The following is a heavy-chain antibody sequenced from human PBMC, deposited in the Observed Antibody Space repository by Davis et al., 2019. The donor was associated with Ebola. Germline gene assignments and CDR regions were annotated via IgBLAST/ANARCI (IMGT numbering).Heavy chain of an antibody. Sequence: AASVKVSCKASGGTFSSYAISWVRQAPGQGLEWMGGIIPIFGTANYAQKFQGRVTITRVTSASTAYTELSSLRSEDTAVYYCARDGDNWNYTPTGYWYFDLWGRGTLVTVSS. CDR2: IIPIFGTA. V-gene: IGHV1-69*05. CDR3: ARDGDNWNYTPTGYWYFDL. J-gene: IGHJ2*01. CDR1: GGTFSSYA. D-gene: IGHD1-7*01.